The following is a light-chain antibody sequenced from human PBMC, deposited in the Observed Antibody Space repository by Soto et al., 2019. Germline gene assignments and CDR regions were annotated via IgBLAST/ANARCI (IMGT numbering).Light chain of an antibody. CDR2: GAS. Sequence: VLTQSPGTLSLSPGERATLSCRASQSVSSSYLAWYQQKPGQAPRLLIYGASSRATGIPDRFSGSGSGTDFTLTISRLEPEDFAVYYCQQYGSSLITFGQGTRLEIK. CDR3: QQYGSSLIT. CDR1: QSVSSSY. V-gene: IGKV3-20*01. J-gene: IGKJ5*01.